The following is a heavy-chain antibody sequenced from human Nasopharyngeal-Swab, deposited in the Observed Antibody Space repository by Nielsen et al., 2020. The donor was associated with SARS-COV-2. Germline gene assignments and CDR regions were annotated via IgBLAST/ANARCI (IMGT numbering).Heavy chain of an antibody. CDR1: GFTFNIYA. CDR2: ISASGGST. V-gene: IGHV3-23*01. J-gene: IGHJ3*02. Sequence: GESLKISCLASGFTFNIYAMAWVRRTPGRGLQWVSGISASGGSTYYTDSVKGRFAVSRDNSRNTLYLQMHSLRVEDTALYYCAKGDVVRGDAFDIWGQGTMVTVSS. CDR3: AKGDVVRGDAFDI. D-gene: IGHD3-10*01.